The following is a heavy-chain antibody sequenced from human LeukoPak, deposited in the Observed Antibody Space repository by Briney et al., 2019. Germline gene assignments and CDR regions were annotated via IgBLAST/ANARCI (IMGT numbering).Heavy chain of an antibody. J-gene: IGHJ4*02. D-gene: IGHD5-12*01. CDR3: ASTVARAYYFDY. CDR2: IKQDGSEK. V-gene: IGHV3-7*01. Sequence: GGSLRLSCAASRFTFSIYWMSWVRQAPGKGLEWVANIKQDGSEKYYVESVKGRFTISRDNAKNSLYLQMDSLRAEDTAVYYCASTVARAYYFDYWGQGTLVTVSS. CDR1: RFTFSIYW.